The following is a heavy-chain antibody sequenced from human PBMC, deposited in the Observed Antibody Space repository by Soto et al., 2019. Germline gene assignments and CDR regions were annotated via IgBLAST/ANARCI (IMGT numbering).Heavy chain of an antibody. D-gene: IGHD1-26*01. CDR3: AREVEASPYYDYGMDV. CDR1: GGNISSYH. J-gene: IGHJ6*02. CDR2: IYTSGST. V-gene: IGHV4-4*07. Sequence: ETLSLTCNGPGGNISSYHWSWIRQPTGKGLEWIGRIYTSGSTNYNPPLKSRVTMSVDTSKNQFSLKLSSVTAAETAVYYCAREVEASPYYDYGMDVWGQGTTVTVSS.